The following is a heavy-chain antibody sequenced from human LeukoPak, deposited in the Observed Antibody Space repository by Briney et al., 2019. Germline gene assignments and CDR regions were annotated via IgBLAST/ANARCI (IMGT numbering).Heavy chain of an antibody. D-gene: IGHD4-17*01. V-gene: IGHV3-23*01. CDR3: ATSYGDYGMDV. CDR1: GFSFDTYA. CDR2: ISGSGGST. Sequence: GGSLRLSCAASGFSFDTYAMSWVRQAPGKGLEWVSAISGSGGSTYYADFVKGRFTISRENAKNSLYLQMNILRAEDTAVYYCATSYGDYGMDVWGQGTTVTVSS. J-gene: IGHJ6*02.